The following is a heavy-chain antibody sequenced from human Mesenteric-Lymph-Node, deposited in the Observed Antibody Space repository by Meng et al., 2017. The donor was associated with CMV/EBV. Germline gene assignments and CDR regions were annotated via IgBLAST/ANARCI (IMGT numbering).Heavy chain of an antibody. D-gene: IGHD3-10*01. V-gene: IGHV1-18*01. CDR2: ISAYNGDT. CDR3: ARAQGSGAIYPFDY. Sequence: ASGYIFNNYGVSWVRQAPGQGLEWMGWISAYNGDTKYTQKLQNRLTMTTDTSTNTAYMELSGVNSDDTAMYYCARAQGSGAIYPFDYWGQGTLVTVSS. J-gene: IGHJ4*02. CDR1: GYIFNNYG.